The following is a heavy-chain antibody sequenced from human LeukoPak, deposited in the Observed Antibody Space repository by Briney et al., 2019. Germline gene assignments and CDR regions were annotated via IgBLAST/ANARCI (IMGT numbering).Heavy chain of an antibody. D-gene: IGHD3-3*02. V-gene: IGHV4-59*12. CDR3: ARPHFYYYGMDV. CDR1: GGSISSYY. CDR2: IYYSGST. Sequence: PSETLSLTCTVSGGSISSYYWSWIRQPPGKGLEWIGYIYYSGSTNYNPSLKSRVTISVDTSKNQFSLKLSSVTAADTAVYYCARPHFYYYGMDVWGQGTTVTVSS. J-gene: IGHJ6*02.